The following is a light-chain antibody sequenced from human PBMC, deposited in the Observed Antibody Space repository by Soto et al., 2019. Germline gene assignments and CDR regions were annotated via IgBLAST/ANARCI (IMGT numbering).Light chain of an antibody. V-gene: IGKV1-6*01. J-gene: IGKJ1*01. CDR3: LQDYFYPRT. CDR1: QGIRND. Sequence: AIQMTQSPSSLSASVGDRVTITCRASQGIRNDLGWYQQKPGKAPKLLIYAASSLQSGVPTRFSGSGSGTDFTLTISSLQPEDFGTYYCLQDYFYPRTFGQGTKVEIK. CDR2: AAS.